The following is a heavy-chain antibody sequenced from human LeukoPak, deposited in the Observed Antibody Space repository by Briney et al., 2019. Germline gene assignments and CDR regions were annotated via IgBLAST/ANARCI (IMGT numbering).Heavy chain of an antibody. CDR1: GFTFSSYS. D-gene: IGHD2-2*02. V-gene: IGHV3-21*01. J-gene: IGHJ4*02. CDR3: ARALGYCSSTSCYTAAYYFDY. CDR2: ISISSSYI. Sequence: VGSLRLSCAASGFTFSSYSMNWVRQAPGKGLEWVSSISISSSYIYYADSVKGRFTISRDNAKNSLYLKMNSLRAEDTAVYYCARALGYCSSTSCYTAAYYFDYWGQGALVTVSS.